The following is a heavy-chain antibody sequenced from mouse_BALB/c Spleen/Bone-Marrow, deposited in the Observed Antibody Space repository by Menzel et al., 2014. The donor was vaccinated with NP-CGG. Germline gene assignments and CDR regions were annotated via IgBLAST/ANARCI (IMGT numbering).Heavy chain of an antibody. Sequence: QVHVKQSGPELVKPGASVKMSCKASGYTFTSYFIHWVKQRPGQGLEWIGWIYPGDGSTKYNEKFKGKTTLTADKSSSTAYMLLSSLTSEDSAIYFCARGDYDYGSGRDWFAYWGQGTLVTVSA. J-gene: IGHJ3*01. CDR3: ARGDYDYGSGRDWFAY. CDR2: IYPGDGST. D-gene: IGHD1-1*01. CDR1: GYTFTSYF. V-gene: IGHV1S56*01.